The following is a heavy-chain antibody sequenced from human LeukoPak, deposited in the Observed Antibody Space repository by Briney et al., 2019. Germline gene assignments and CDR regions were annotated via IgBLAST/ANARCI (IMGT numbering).Heavy chain of an antibody. D-gene: IGHD3-16*01. CDR1: KFTFSDYS. J-gene: IGHJ4*02. V-gene: IGHV3-21*01. Sequence: GGSLRLSCAASKFTFSDYSMSWVRQAPGKGLEWVSSISSIRNYIYYADSVKGRFTVSRDNAKNSLYLQMNSLRAEDTAVYYCARDLRWGSYYFDYWGQGILVTVSS. CDR2: ISSIRNYI. CDR3: ARDLRWGSYYFDY.